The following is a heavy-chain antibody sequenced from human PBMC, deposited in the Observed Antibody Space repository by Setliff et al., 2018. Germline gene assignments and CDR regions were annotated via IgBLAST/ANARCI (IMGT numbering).Heavy chain of an antibody. J-gene: IGHJ6*03. V-gene: IGHV4-59*08. Sequence: SETLSLTCTVSSGSINSYYWSWVRQSPGKGLEWIGFVHFGGSTNYNPSLKSRVTLSVDTSNNQFSLKVSSVTAADTAVYYCARAPPNRYSGSYEYFYMDVWGKGTTVTVSS. CDR2: VHFGGST. D-gene: IGHD1-26*01. CDR1: SGSINSYY. CDR3: ARAPPNRYSGSYEYFYMDV.